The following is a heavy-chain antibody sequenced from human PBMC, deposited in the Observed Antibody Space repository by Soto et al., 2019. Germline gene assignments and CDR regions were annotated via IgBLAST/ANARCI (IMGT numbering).Heavy chain of an antibody. V-gene: IGHV3-30*03. CDR1: GFTFSSYA. J-gene: IGHJ3*02. CDR2: ISNDGRDK. CDR3: ARDVGI. Sequence: GSLRLSCAASGFTFSSYAIHWVRQAPGKGLEWVAVISNDGRDKHYADSVKGRFTISRDNSKNTLYLQMNSLRAEDTAVYYCARDVGIWGQGTMVTVSS.